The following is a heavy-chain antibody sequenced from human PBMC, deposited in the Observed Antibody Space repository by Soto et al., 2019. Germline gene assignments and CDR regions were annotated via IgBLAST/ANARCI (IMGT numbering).Heavy chain of an antibody. J-gene: IGHJ3*02. Sequence: GGSLRLSCAASGFTFSSYAMSWVRQAPGKGLEWVSAISGSGGSTYYADSVKGRFTISRDNSKNTLYLQMNSLRAEDTAVYYCANAGVMYGDEWELQSAFDIWGQGTMVTVSS. CDR2: ISGSGGST. V-gene: IGHV3-23*01. CDR3: ANAGVMYGDEWELQSAFDI. CDR1: GFTFSSYA. D-gene: IGHD1-26*01.